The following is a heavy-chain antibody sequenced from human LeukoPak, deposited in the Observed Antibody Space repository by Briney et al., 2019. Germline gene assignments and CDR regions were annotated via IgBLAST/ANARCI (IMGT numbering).Heavy chain of an antibody. Sequence: GGSLRLSCAASGFTFSDYYMSWIRQAPGKGLEWVGRIKSKTDGGTTDYAAPVKGRFTISRDDSKNTLYLQMNSLKTEDTAVYYCTTDVWDSTDYWGQGTLVTVSS. CDR2: IKSKTDGGTT. J-gene: IGHJ4*02. CDR3: TTDVWDSTDY. CDR1: GFTFSDYY. V-gene: IGHV3-15*01. D-gene: IGHD2/OR15-2a*01.